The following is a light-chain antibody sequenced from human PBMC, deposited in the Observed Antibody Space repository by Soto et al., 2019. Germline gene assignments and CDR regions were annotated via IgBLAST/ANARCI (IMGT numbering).Light chain of an antibody. Sequence: DIQMTQSPSTLSASVGDRVTITCRASQSISNWLAWYQQKPGKAPNLLIYDASSLESGVPSRFSGSGSGTEFTLTISSLQPDDFATYYCQQYNTYRTFGQGTKVDNK. J-gene: IGKJ1*01. CDR2: DAS. CDR3: QQYNTYRT. CDR1: QSISNW. V-gene: IGKV1-5*01.